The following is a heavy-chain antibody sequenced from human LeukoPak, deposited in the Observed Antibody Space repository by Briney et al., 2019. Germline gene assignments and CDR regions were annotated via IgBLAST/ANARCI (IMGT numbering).Heavy chain of an antibody. CDR3: AREQYCSGGSCYSDS. CDR2: IYSGGST. CDR1: GFTVSSNY. Sequence: PGGSLRLSCAASGFTVSSNYMSWVRQAPGKGLEWVSVIYSGGSTYYADSVKGRFTISRHNSKNTLYLQMNSLRAEDTAVYYCAREQYCSGGSCYSDSWGQGTLVTVSS. V-gene: IGHV3-53*04. D-gene: IGHD2-15*01. J-gene: IGHJ4*02.